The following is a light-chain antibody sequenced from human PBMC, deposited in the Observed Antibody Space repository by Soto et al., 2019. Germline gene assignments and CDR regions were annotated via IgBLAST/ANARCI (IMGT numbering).Light chain of an antibody. CDR1: TSDVGSYNF. V-gene: IGLV2-23*02. J-gene: IGLJ1*01. Sequence: QSALTQPASVSGSPLQSITISCTGTTSDVGSYNFVSWYQQHPGKAPKLMIHEVSKRPSGVSNRFSGSKSGNTASLTISGLQAEDEADYYCCSYAGTTTRFVFGTGTKVTVL. CDR2: EVS. CDR3: CSYAGTTTRFV.